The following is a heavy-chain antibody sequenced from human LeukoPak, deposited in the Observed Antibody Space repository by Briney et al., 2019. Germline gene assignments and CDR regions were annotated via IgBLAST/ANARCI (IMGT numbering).Heavy chain of an antibody. CDR3: ATSRRHYYDSSGNSQRAFDM. D-gene: IGHD3-22*01. CDR1: GYSFTNYW. V-gene: IGHV5-51*01. Sequence: GESLKISCKGSGYSFTNYWIGWVRQIPGKGLEWMGMIYPGDSDTRHSTSFQGQVSISAGKSSSSAYLQWSSLKASDTAMYYRATSRRHYYDSSGNSQRAFDMGGQGTMVTVS. J-gene: IGHJ3*02. CDR2: IYPGDSDT.